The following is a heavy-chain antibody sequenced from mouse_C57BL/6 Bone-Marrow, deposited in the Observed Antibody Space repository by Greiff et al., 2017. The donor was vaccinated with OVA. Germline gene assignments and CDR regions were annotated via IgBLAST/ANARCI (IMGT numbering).Heavy chain of an antibody. D-gene: IGHD4-1*01. J-gene: IGHJ3*01. CDR1: GYSFTGYY. CDR3: ARGGTSPVAY. Sequence: EVKLMESGPELVKPGASVKISCKASGYSFTGYYMNWVKQSPEKSLEWIGEINPSTGGTTYNQKFKAKATLTVDKSSSTAYMQIKGLTSEYSAVYYCARGGTSPVAYWGQGTLVTVSA. V-gene: IGHV1-42*01. CDR2: INPSTGGT.